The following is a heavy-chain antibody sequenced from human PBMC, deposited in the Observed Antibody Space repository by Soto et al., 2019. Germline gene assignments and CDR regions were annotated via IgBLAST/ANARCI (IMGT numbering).Heavy chain of an antibody. CDR3: AKDIYGDYYYGMDV. J-gene: IGHJ6*02. CDR1: GFTFDDYT. V-gene: IGHV3-43*01. CDR2: ISWDGGST. D-gene: IGHD4-17*01. Sequence: EVQLVESGGVVVQPGGSLRLSCAASGFTFDDYTMHWVRQAPGKGLEWVSLISWDGGSTYYAVSVKGRFTISRDNSKNSLYLQMNSLRTEDTALYYCAKDIYGDYYYGMDVWGQGTTVTVSS.